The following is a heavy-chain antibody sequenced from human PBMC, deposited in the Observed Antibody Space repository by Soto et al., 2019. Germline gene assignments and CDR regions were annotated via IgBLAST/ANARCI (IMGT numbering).Heavy chain of an antibody. Sequence: SCVASGFTFSGYAMHWVRQAPGKGLEWVTVISYDASNKYYADSVKGRFTISRDNSKNTLYLQMNSLRAEDTAVYYCARGGGGYHYYGMDVWGQGTTVTVSS. CDR1: GFTFSGYA. J-gene: IGHJ6*02. CDR3: ARGGGGYHYYGMDV. V-gene: IGHV3-30-3*01. D-gene: IGHD3-16*01. CDR2: ISYDASNK.